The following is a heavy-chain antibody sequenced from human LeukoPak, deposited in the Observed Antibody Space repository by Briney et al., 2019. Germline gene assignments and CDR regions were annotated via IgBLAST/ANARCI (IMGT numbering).Heavy chain of an antibody. CDR1: GGSISSDGHY. CDR2: ISYSGST. Sequence: SETLSLTCTVSGGSISSDGHYWSWIRQHPGKGLEWFGYISYSGSTYYNPSLKSRVIMSLDTSKNQFSLKLSSVTAADTAVYYCARSSLPRIYDYRMDVWGQGTTVTVSS. CDR3: ARSSLPRIYDYRMDV. D-gene: IGHD4/OR15-4a*01. V-gene: IGHV4-31*03. J-gene: IGHJ6*02.